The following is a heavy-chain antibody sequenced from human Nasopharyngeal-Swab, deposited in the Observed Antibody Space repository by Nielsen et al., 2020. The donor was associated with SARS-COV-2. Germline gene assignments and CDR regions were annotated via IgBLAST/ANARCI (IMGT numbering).Heavy chain of an antibody. CDR2: IYPGDSDT. Sequence: GGSLRLSCKGSRYSFTSYWIGWVRQMPGKGLEWMGIIYPGDSDTRYSPSFQGQVTISADKSISTAYLQWSSLKASDTAMYYCARQARRVSMVRGVMYFDYWGQGTLVTVSS. CDR3: ARQARRVSMVRGVMYFDY. J-gene: IGHJ4*02. V-gene: IGHV5-51*01. CDR1: RYSFTSYW. D-gene: IGHD3-10*01.